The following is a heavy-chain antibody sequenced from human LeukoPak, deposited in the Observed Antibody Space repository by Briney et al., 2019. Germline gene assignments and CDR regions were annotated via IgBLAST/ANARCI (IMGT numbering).Heavy chain of an antibody. CDR2: IYYSGST. CDR3: ERGQTYYDFWSAPRGYYYFDY. CDR1: GGSISSYY. J-gene: IGHJ4*02. V-gene: IGHV4-59*01. D-gene: IGHD3-3*01. Sequence: KPSETLSLTCTVSGGSISSYYWSWIRQPPGKGLEWIGYIYYSGSTNYNPSLKSRVTISVDTSKNQFSLKLSSVTAADTAVYYCERGQTYYDFWSAPRGYYYFDYWGQGTLVTVSS.